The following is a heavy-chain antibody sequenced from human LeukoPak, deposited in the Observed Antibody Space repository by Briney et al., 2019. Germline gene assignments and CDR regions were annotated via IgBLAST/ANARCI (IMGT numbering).Heavy chain of an antibody. CDR2: INPHSGVT. J-gene: IGHJ4*02. CDR3: TRDQVAATSAHNFDY. D-gene: IGHD1-26*01. Sequence: ASVKVSCKASGYTFTGYYLHWVRQAPGQGLEWMGWINPHSGVTTFPQKFQGRVTMTMDTSIGTTYMELNRLRSDDTAVYYRTRDQVAATSAHNFDYWGQGTLVTVSS. CDR1: GYTFTGYY. V-gene: IGHV1-2*02.